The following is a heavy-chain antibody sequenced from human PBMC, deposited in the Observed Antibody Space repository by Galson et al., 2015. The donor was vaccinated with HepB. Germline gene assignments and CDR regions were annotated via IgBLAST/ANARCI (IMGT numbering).Heavy chain of an antibody. J-gene: IGHJ1*01. CDR2: ISSNGSTI. Sequence: SLRLSCAASGFTFSSYSMNWVRQAPGKGLEWISYISSNGSTIYYADSVKGRFTISRDNAKNSLYLQMNSLGGEDTAVYYCARRNPNDCSGGSCRPRYFQHWGQGTLVTVSS. CDR1: GFTFSSYS. V-gene: IGHV3-48*01. CDR3: ARRNPNDCSGGSCRPRYFQH. D-gene: IGHD2-15*01.